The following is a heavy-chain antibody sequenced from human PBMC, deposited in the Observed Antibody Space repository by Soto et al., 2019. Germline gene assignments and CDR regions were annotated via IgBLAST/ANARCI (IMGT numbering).Heavy chain of an antibody. CDR3: TTGRPGYDFWSGYYTRLRSYYYYGMDV. CDR2: IKSKTDGGTT. D-gene: IGHD3-3*01. Sequence: GGSLRLSCAASGFTFSNAWMNWVRQAPGKGLEWVGRIKSKTDGGTTDYAAPVKGRFTISRDDSKNTLYLQMNSLKTEDTAVYYCTTGRPGYDFWSGYYTRLRSYYYYGMDVWGQGTTVTVSS. J-gene: IGHJ6*02. CDR1: GFTFSNAW. V-gene: IGHV3-15*07.